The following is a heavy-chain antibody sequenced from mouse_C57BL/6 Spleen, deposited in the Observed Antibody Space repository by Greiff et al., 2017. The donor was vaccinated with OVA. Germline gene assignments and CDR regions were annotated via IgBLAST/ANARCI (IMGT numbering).Heavy chain of an antibody. CDR3: TGNYGRGYFDV. D-gene: IGHD1-1*01. J-gene: IGHJ1*03. CDR2: IDPETGGT. CDR1: GYTFTDYE. Sequence: VQLQQSGAELVRPGASVTLSCKASGYTFTDYEMHWVKQTPVHGLEWIGAIDPETGGTAYNQKFKGKAILTADKSSSTAYMELLSLTSEDSAVYYCTGNYGRGYFDVWGTGTTVTVSS. V-gene: IGHV1-15*01.